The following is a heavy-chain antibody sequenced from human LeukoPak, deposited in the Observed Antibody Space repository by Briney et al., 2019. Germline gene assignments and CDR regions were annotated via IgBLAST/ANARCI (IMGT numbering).Heavy chain of an antibody. J-gene: IGHJ3*02. Sequence: SETLSLTCAVYGGSFSGYYWSWIRQPPGKGLEWIGEINHSGSTNYNPSLKSRVTISVDTSKNQFSLKLSSVTAADTAVYYCARDRTRMGAGAFDIWGQGTMVTVSS. CDR2: INHSGST. CDR3: ARDRTRMGAGAFDI. CDR1: GGSFSGYY. V-gene: IGHV4-34*01. D-gene: IGHD1-26*01.